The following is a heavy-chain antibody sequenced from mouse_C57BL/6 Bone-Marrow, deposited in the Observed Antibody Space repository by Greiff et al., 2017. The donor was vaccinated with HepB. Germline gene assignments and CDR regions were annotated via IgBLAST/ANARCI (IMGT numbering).Heavy chain of an antibody. CDR1: GYTFTSYW. J-gene: IGHJ3*01. CDR3: ARRGNYYGSSPWVAY. D-gene: IGHD1-1*01. CDR2: IHPNSGST. V-gene: IGHV1-64*01. Sequence: QVQLQQPGAELVKPGASVKLSCKASGYTFTSYWMHWVKQRPGQGLEWIGMIHPNSGSTNYNEKFKSKATLTVDKSSSTAYMQLSSLTSEDSAVYYCARRGNYYGSSPWVAYWGQGTLGTVSA.